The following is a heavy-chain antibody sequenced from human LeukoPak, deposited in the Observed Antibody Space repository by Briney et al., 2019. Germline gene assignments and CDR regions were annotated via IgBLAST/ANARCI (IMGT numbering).Heavy chain of an antibody. CDR1: GGTFSINA. D-gene: IGHD2-2*01. J-gene: IGHJ3*02. CDR2: IIPMSETP. CDR3: ARDKNSGECVSNSCYGVWPLDI. Sequence: TVKVSCKASGGTFSINAITWVRQAPGQGLEWMGGIIPMSETPKYTQKFQGRVTITTDESTNTAYMELSSLRSEDTAVYYCARDKNSGECVSNSCYGVWPLDIWGQGTMVTVSS. V-gene: IGHV1-69*05.